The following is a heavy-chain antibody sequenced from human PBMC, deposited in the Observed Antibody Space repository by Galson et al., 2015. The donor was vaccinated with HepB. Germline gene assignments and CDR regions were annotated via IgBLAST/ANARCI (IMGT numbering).Heavy chain of an antibody. D-gene: IGHD3-9*01. V-gene: IGHV1-69*13. J-gene: IGHJ6*02. CDR1: GGTFSSYA. CDR3: ARTYYDILTAKILSGYYYYGMDV. CDR2: IIPIFGTA. Sequence: SVKVSCKASGGTFSSYAISWVRQAPGQGLEWMGGIIPIFGTANYAQKFQGRVTITADESTSTAYMELSSLRSEDTAVYYCARTYYDILTAKILSGYYYYGMDVWGQGTTVTVSS.